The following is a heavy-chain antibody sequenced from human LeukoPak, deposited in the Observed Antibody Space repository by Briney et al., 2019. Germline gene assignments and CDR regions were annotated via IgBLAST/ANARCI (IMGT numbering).Heavy chain of an antibody. V-gene: IGHV4-30-2*01. CDR3: ARGDGSGSGRWFDP. CDR2: IYHTGST. J-gene: IGHJ5*02. CDR1: GASISSGTYS. Sequence: SQTLSLTCTVSGASISSGTYSWSWIRQPPGEGLEWIGNIYHTGSTYYNPSLKGRVTISVDRSKNQFSLNLNFVTAADTALYYCARGDGSGSGRWFDPWGQGTLITVSS. D-gene: IGHD3-10*01.